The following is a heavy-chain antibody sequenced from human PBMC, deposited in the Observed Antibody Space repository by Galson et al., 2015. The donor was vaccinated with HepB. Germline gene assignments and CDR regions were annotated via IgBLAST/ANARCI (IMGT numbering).Heavy chain of an antibody. D-gene: IGHD3-9*01. CDR1: GFTFGDYA. CDR2: IRSKAYGGTT. CDR3: TRVQPPRTWGYDILTGYYSPPDFDY. J-gene: IGHJ4*02. V-gene: IGHV3-49*03. Sequence: SLRLSCAASGFTFGDYAMSWFRQAPGKGLEWVGFIRSKAYGGTTEYAASVKGRFTISRDDSKSIAYLQMNSLKTEDTAVYYCTRVQPPRTWGYDILTGYYSPPDFDYWGQRTLVTVSS.